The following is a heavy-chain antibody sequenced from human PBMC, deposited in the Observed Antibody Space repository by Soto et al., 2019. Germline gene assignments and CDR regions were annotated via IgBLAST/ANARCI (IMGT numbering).Heavy chain of an antibody. V-gene: IGHV5-10-1*01. Sequence: GESLKISCKGSGYSFAGYWITWVRQRPGKGLEWLGRIDPSDSATNYSPSFRDHVTISGDRSIRTVYLQWSSLQASDTAVYYCARQMSNSATRHYVYYFDVWCQGNLVTVSS. CDR1: GYSFAGYW. J-gene: IGHJ4*02. CDR2: IDPSDSAT. CDR3: ARQMSNSATRHYVYYFDV. D-gene: IGHD3-9*01.